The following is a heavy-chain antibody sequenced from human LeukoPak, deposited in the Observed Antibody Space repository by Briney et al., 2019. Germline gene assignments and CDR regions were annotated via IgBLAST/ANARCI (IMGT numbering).Heavy chain of an antibody. V-gene: IGHV3-23*01. D-gene: IGHD3-3*01. CDR3: AKVSYYDFWSGYNYYFDS. CDR2: ISGSGGST. J-gene: IGHJ4*02. CDR1: GFTFSSYA. Sequence: GGSLRLSCAASGFTFSSYAMSWVRQAPGKGLEWVSAISGSGGSTYYADSVKGRFTISRDNSKNTLYLQMNSLRAEDTAVYYCAKVSYYDFWSGYNYYFDSWGQGTLVTVSS.